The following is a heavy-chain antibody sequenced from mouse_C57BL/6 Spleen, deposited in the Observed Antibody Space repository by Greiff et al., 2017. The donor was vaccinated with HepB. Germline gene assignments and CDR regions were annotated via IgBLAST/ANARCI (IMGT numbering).Heavy chain of an antibody. CDR1: GFSLTSYG. Sequence: VKLVESGPGLVQPSQSLSITCTVSGFSLTSYGVHWVRQSPGKGLEWLGVIWRGGSTDYNAAFMSRLSITKDNSKSQVFFKMNSLQADDTARYYCAKWDGYSNYFDYWGQGTTLTVSS. CDR3: AKWDGYSNYFDY. V-gene: IGHV2-5*01. J-gene: IGHJ2*01. CDR2: IWRGGST. D-gene: IGHD2-3*01.